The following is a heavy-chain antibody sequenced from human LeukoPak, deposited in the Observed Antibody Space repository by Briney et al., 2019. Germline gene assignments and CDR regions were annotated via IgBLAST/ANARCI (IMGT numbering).Heavy chain of an antibody. CDR2: IYYSGST. CDR1: GGSISSSSYY. CDR3: ARHSIIAVAGRKTYNWFDP. V-gene: IGHV4-39*01. Sequence: PSETLSLTCTVSGGSISSSSYYWGWIRQPPGKGLEWIGSIYYSGSTYYNPSLKSRVTISVDTSKNQFSLKLSSETAADTAVYYCARHSIIAVAGRKTYNWFDPWGQGTLVTVSS. J-gene: IGHJ5*02. D-gene: IGHD6-19*01.